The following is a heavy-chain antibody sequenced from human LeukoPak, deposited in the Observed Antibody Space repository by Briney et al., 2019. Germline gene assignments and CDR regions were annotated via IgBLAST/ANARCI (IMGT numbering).Heavy chain of an antibody. CDR1: GFTFSDSG. V-gene: IGHV3-23*01. CDR3: AKDPIGAVGINFDY. CDR2: ISNTGIST. D-gene: IGHD6-13*01. Sequence: GGSLRLSCITSGFTFSDSGMSWVRQAPGKGLEWVSAISNTGISTYYADSVKGRFTIPRENNKTTLHLQLNSLRAEDTAVYYCAKDPIGAVGINFDYWGQGTLVTVSS. J-gene: IGHJ4*02.